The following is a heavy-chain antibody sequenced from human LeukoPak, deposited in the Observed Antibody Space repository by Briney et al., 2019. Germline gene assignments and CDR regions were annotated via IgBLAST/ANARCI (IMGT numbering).Heavy chain of an antibody. J-gene: IGHJ4*02. CDR1: GFTFSTYA. CDR3: AKPPPDSSSWLFDY. D-gene: IGHD6-13*01. V-gene: IGHV3-23*01. CDR2: ISGNGGST. Sequence: GGSLRLSCAASGFTFSTYAMSWVRQAPGKGLEWVSTISGNGGSTYYADSVKGRFTIYRDNSKHTLYLQMNSLRAEDTAVYYCAKPPPDSSSWLFDYWGQGSLVSASS.